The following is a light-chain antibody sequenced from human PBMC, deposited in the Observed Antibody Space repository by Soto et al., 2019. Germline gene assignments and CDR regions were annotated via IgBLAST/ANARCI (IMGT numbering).Light chain of an antibody. J-gene: IGLJ3*02. CDR1: SSDVGSYNL. CDR3: CSYAGSSTWV. CDR2: EGN. V-gene: IGLV2-23*01. Sequence: QSALTQPASVSGSPGQSITISCTGTSSDVGSYNLVSWYQQHPGKAPKLMIYEGNKRPSGISNRFSDSKSGNTASLTISGLQAEDEADYYCCSYAGSSTWVFGGGTKVTVL.